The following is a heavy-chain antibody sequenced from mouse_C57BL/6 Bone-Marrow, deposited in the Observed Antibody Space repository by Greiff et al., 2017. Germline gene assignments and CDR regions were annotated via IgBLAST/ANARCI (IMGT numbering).Heavy chain of an antibody. D-gene: IGHD1-1*01. Sequence: EVQLVESGPGLVKPSQSLSLTCSVTGYSITSGYYWNWIRQFPGNKLEWMGYISYDGSTNYNPSLQNRISITRETSKNQFFRKLNSVTTEDTATNYCASLFIRFWFAYGGKGTLVTVSA. CDR2: ISYDGST. CDR1: GYSITSGYY. V-gene: IGHV3-6*01. J-gene: IGHJ3*01. CDR3: ASLFIRFWFAY.